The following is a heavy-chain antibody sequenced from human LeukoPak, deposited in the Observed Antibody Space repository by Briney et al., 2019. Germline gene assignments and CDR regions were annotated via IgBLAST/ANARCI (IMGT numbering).Heavy chain of an antibody. Sequence: GGSLRLSCAASGFTFSSYSMNWVRQAPGKGLEWVSYISSSSSTIYYADSVKGRFTISRDNAKNSLYLQMNSLRAEDTAVYYCARANSYYGSGSYYDYWGQGTLVTVSS. D-gene: IGHD3-10*01. J-gene: IGHJ4*02. CDR3: ARANSYYGSGSYYDY. V-gene: IGHV3-48*04. CDR2: ISSSSSTI. CDR1: GFTFSSYS.